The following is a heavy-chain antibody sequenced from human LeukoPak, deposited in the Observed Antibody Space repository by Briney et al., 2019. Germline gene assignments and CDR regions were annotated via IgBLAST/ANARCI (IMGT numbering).Heavy chain of an antibody. CDR3: ARDKDGYSYGYFDY. J-gene: IGHJ4*02. CDR1: GYSISSGYY. V-gene: IGHV4-61*01. Sequence: IPSETLSLTCTVSGYSISSGYYWGWIRQPPGKGLEWIGYIYYSGSTNYNPSLKSRVTISVDTSKNQFSLKLSSVTAADTAVYYCARDKDGYSYGYFDYWGQGTLVTVSS. CDR2: IYYSGST. D-gene: IGHD5-18*01.